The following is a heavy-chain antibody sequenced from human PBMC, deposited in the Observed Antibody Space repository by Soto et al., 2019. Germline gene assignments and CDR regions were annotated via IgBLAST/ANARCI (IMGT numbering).Heavy chain of an antibody. Sequence: QITLKESGPTLVKPTQTLTLTCTFSGFSLSTSGVGVVWIRQPPGKALEWLGIIYWDDDKRYSPSLKSRLTNPNDPSQNHVGLTMNNMDPVETGTYYCAHNLVAGTSWFDPWGQGTLLTVSS. CDR2: IYWDDDK. J-gene: IGHJ5*02. CDR1: GFSLSTSGVG. V-gene: IGHV2-5*02. CDR3: AHNLVAGTSWFDP. D-gene: IGHD6-19*01.